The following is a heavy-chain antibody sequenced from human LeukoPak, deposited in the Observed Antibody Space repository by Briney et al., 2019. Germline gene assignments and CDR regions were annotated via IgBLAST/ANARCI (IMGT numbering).Heavy chain of an antibody. D-gene: IGHD6-13*01. CDR1: GFTFRSFG. CDR3: ARGEAAAGDFDY. Sequence: GGSLRLSCAASGFTFRSFGVHWVRQAPGKGLEWVAFIRSDGGNKYYADSVKGRFTISRDNSKNTLYLQMNSLRAEDTAVYYCARGEAAAGDFDYWGQGTLVTVSS. J-gene: IGHJ4*02. V-gene: IGHV3-30*02. CDR2: IRSDGGNK.